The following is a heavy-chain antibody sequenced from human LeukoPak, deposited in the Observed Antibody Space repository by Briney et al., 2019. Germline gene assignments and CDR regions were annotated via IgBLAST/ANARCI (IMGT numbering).Heavy chain of an antibody. J-gene: IGHJ4*02. D-gene: IGHD5-18*01. CDR3: ARGREIQLWLDY. Sequence: GGSLRLSCAASGFSFGNYWMKWVRQDPVKGLEWVANINEDGSEKYYVDSVRGRFTISRDNAKNSLYLQMNSLRAEDTAVYYCARGREIQLWLDYWGQGTLVTVSS. V-gene: IGHV3-7*01. CDR1: GFSFGNYW. CDR2: INEDGSEK.